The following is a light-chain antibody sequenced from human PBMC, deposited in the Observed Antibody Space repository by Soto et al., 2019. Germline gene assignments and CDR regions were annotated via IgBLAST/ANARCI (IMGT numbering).Light chain of an antibody. CDR2: MAS. CDR3: QQYNSLSSVS. CDR1: QSITNW. V-gene: IGKV1-5*03. J-gene: IGKJ4*01. Sequence: DIPLTQSPSTLSASVGDRVTITCRASQSITNWLAWYQQKPGKAPKVLIHMASSLKSGVPSRFSGSGSGTEVTLTITSLQPDDSATYYCQQYNSLSSVSFGGGTKVEI.